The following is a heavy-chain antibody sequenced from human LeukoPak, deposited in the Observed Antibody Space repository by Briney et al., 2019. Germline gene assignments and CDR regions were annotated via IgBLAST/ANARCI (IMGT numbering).Heavy chain of an antibody. CDR1: GFTFSSYW. CDR2: IKQDGSEK. Sequence: GGSLRLSCAASGFTFSSYWMSWVRQAPGKGLEWVANIKQDGSEKYYVDSVKGRFTISRDNAKNSLYLQMNSLRAEDTAVYYCARGTTPKHIVVAGAYYMDVWGKGTTVTVSS. D-gene: IGHD2-21*01. V-gene: IGHV3-7*01. J-gene: IGHJ6*03. CDR3: ARGTTPKHIVVAGAYYMDV.